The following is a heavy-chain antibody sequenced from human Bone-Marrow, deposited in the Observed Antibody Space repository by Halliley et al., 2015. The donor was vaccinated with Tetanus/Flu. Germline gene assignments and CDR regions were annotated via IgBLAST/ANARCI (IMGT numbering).Heavy chain of an antibody. CDR3: ARVPSEQRLGTGPRFFYYSMDV. CDR2: SSRI. D-gene: IGHD6-19*01. Sequence: SSRIHYADSVKGRFTISRDNGKKSLYLQMDGLTDEDTAIYYCARVPSEQRLGTGPRFFYYSMDVWGLGTTVTVSS. J-gene: IGHJ6*02. V-gene: IGHV3-48*02.